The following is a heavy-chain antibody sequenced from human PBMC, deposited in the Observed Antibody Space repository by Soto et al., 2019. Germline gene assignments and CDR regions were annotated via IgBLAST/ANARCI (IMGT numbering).Heavy chain of an antibody. CDR2: ISSSGDSP. Sequence: EVQLLASGGGLVQHGGSMRLSCAASGFTFSNYAMSCVRQAPGKGLEWVSAISSSGDSPYYADSVKGRFTGSRDNSTNTLYLQMNSLRVEDTAIYYCARNTIPHPHYWGPGTLVTVSS. J-gene: IGHJ4*02. V-gene: IGHV3-23*01. D-gene: IGHD1-1*01. CDR3: ARNTIPHPHY. CDR1: GFTFSNYA.